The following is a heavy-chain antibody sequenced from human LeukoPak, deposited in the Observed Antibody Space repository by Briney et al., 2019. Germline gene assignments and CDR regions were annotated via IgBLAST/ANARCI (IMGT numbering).Heavy chain of an antibody. CDR3: ARGSRSFDI. CDR2: IKQDRSEK. CDR1: GFTFTNYW. V-gene: IGHV3-7*01. J-gene: IGHJ3*02. Sequence: GGSLRLSCAASGFTFTNYWMSWVRQAPGKGLELVANIKQDRSEKYYVDSVKGRFTISRDNAKNSLYLQMNTLRAEDTAVYYCARGSRSFDIWGQGTMVTVSS.